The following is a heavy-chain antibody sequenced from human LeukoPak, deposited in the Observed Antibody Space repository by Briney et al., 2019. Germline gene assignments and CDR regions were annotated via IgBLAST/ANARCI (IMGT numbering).Heavy chain of an antibody. Sequence: ASVKVSCKASGYTFTSYGISWVRQAPGQGLEWMGWISAYNGNTNYAQKLQGRVTMTTDTSTSTAYMELRSLRSDDTAVYYCAREWEQWLASTGGYYGMDVWGQGTAVTVSS. CDR1: GYTFTSYG. CDR2: ISAYNGNT. CDR3: AREWEQWLASTGGYYGMDV. J-gene: IGHJ6*02. D-gene: IGHD6-19*01. V-gene: IGHV1-18*01.